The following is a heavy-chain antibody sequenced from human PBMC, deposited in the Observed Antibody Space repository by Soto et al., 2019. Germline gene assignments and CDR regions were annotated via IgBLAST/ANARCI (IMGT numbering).Heavy chain of an antibody. CDR3: ARDPIYCDFWSGYYIPFGGMDV. CDR2: IKQDGSEK. D-gene: IGHD3-3*01. CDR1: GFIFSSYW. J-gene: IGHJ6*02. Sequence: GGSLRLSCAASGFIFSSYWMSWVSQAPGKGLEWVANIKQDGSEKYYVDSVKGRFTISRDNAKNSLYLQMNSLRAEDTAVYYCARDPIYCDFWSGYYIPFGGMDVWRQGPTVTVCS. V-gene: IGHV3-7*01.